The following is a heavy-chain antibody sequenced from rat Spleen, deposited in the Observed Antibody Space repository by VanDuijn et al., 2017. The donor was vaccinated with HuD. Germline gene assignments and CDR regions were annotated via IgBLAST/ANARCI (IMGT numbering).Heavy chain of an antibody. J-gene: IGHJ1*01. CDR2: INSAGST. Sequence: EVQLQESGPGLVKPSQSLSLTCSVTDYSITSSSRWNWIRKFPGNKLEWMGYINSAGSTNYNPSLKSRISITRDTSKNQFFLQVNSVTTEDTATYYCALTGDYWYFDFWGPGTMVTVSS. D-gene: IGHD5-1*01. V-gene: IGHV3-3*01. CDR3: ALTGDYWYFDF. CDR1: DYSITSSSR.